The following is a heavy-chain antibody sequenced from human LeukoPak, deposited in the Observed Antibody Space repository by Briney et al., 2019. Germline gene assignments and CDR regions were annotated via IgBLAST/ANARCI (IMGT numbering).Heavy chain of an antibody. CDR3: ARDGVIVVVPASEYYFDY. CDR2: ISGSGGDT. Sequence: GGSLRLSCATSGFTFSSYAMSWVRQAPGKGLEWVSAISGSGGDTYYADSVKGRFTISRDNSKNTLYLQMNSLRAEDTAVYYCARDGVIVVVPASEYYFDYWGQGTLVTVSS. D-gene: IGHD2-2*01. V-gene: IGHV3-23*01. CDR1: GFTFSSYA. J-gene: IGHJ4*02.